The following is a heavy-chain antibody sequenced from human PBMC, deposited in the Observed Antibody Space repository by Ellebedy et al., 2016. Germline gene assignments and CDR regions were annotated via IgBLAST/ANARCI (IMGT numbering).Heavy chain of an antibody. CDR1: GFIFSTYT. D-gene: IGHD4-23*01. Sequence: GESLKISCVASGFIFSTYTMHWVRQAPGKGLEWVSSISSTSSYIYYADSVKGRFTISRDNANSSLYLQMNSLRAEDTAVYYCSRSNYGGTVGNPRDAFDIWGQGTLVTVSS. V-gene: IGHV3-21*01. J-gene: IGHJ3*02. CDR2: ISSTSSYI. CDR3: SRSNYGGTVGNPRDAFDI.